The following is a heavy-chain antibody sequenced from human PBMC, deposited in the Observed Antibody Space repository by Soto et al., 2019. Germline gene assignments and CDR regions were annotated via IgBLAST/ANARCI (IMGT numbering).Heavy chain of an antibody. D-gene: IGHD7-27*01. J-gene: IGHJ3*01. CDR1: GFSFSSYS. V-gene: IGHV3-48*02. CDR3: ARDRLTEDAQEAFDV. Sequence: EAQVVESGGGLVQPGGSLRLSCVASGFSFSSYSVSWVRQAPGKGLEWISYIDPTSSCISYADSVKGRFAISRDNAENSLYLQVNSLRDEDTALYSGARDRLTEDAQEAFDVWGQGTMVTVSS. CDR2: IDPTSSCI.